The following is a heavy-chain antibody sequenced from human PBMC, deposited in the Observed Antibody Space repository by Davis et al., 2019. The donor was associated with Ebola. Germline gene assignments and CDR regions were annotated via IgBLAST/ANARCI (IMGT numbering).Heavy chain of an antibody. CDR2: ISSSSSYI. D-gene: IGHD4-17*01. V-gene: IGHV3-21*01. Sequence: GESLKISCAASGFTFSSYWMHWVRQAPGKGLEWVSSISSSSSYIYYADSVKGRFTISRDNAKNSLYLQMNSLRAEDTAVYYCARDWRAYGDYFDYWGQGTLVTVSS. CDR1: GFTFSSYW. J-gene: IGHJ4*02. CDR3: ARDWRAYGDYFDY.